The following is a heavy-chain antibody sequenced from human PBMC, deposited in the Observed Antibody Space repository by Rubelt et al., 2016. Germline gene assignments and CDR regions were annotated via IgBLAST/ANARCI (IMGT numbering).Heavy chain of an antibody. CDR2: IYHSGST. CDR1: GGSFSGYY. V-gene: IGHV4-34*01. Sequence: QVQLQQWGAGLLKPSETLSLTCAVYGGSFSGYYWSWIRQPPGKGLEWIGEIYHSGSTNYNPSFKTQVTISVDKSKNQFALGLSSVAASDTAVYYCARRLADWTESLGDAFDLWSHGAMVTVFS. CDR3: ARRLADWTESLGDAFDL. D-gene: IGHD1-1*01. J-gene: IGHJ3*01.